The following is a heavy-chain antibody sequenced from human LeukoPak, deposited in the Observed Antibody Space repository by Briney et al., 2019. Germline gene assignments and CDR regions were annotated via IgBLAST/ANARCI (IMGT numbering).Heavy chain of an antibody. J-gene: IGHJ4*02. Sequence: KNGASLQISCKGSGYSFTSNWIGWVRQMPGKGLEWMGIIYPGDSDTRCSPSFQGQVTISADKSISTAYLQWSSLKASDTAMYFCARHYYDSNGYGYFDFWGQGTLVTVSS. D-gene: IGHD3-22*01. CDR1: GYSFTSNW. V-gene: IGHV5-51*01. CDR2: IYPGDSDT. CDR3: ARHYYDSNGYGYFDF.